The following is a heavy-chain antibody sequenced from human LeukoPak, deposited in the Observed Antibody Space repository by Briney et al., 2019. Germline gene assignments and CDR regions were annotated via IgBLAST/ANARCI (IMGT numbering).Heavy chain of an antibody. CDR1: GYTFTSYD. Sequence: ASVKVSCKASGYTFTSYDINWVRQATGQGLEWMGWMNPNSGSTGYAQKFQGRVTITRNTSISTAYMELSSLRSEDTAVYYCARGLGEGNSCGYFVDDYWGQGTLVTVSS. J-gene: IGHJ4*02. CDR2: MNPNSGST. V-gene: IGHV1-8*03. CDR3: ARGLGEGNSCGYFVDDY. D-gene: IGHD5-18*01.